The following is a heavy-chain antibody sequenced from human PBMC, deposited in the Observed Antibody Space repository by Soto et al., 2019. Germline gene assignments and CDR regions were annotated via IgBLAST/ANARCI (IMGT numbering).Heavy chain of an antibody. J-gene: IGHJ3*01. CDR3: VRTIAVAGTHSFDL. CDR1: RFTYSYYA. CDR2: ILSDGSKQ. V-gene: IGHV3-30-3*01. D-gene: IGHD6-19*01. Sequence: PGRSLRLSCAASRFTYSYYAMHWIRQAPGTGLERMAVILSDGSKQYYAESVQGRFTISSDNSKSTLYLQMNSVGVEDTAVYYCVRTIAVAGTHSFDLWGQGTMVTVS.